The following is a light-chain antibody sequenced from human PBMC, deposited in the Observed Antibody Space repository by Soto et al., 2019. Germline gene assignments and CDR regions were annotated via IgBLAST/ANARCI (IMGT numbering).Light chain of an antibody. J-gene: IGKJ5*01. CDR2: GAS. Sequence: EIVITQSPATLYVSHGERDTLSCRASQSVRNDVAWYQQKPGQAPRLRSDGASTRASDTPARVSGSGSVTECALTSSSLQSEDFAVYYGQQYNNWPITVGQGTRLEIK. CDR1: QSVRND. CDR3: QQYNNWPIT. V-gene: IGKV3D-15*01.